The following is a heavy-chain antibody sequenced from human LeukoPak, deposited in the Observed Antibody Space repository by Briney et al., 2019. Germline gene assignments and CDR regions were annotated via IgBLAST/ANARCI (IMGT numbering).Heavy chain of an antibody. V-gene: IGHV1-2*02. CDR3: ATPGYCSGGSCQTYYYYYMDV. Sequence: GASVKVSCKASGYTFTGYYMHWVRQAPGQGLEWMGWINPNSGGTNYAQKFQGRVTMTRDTSISTAYMELSRLRSDDTAAYYCATPGYCSGGSCQTYYYYYMDVWGKGTTVTVSS. CDR2: INPNSGGT. CDR1: GYTFTGYY. D-gene: IGHD2-15*01. J-gene: IGHJ6*03.